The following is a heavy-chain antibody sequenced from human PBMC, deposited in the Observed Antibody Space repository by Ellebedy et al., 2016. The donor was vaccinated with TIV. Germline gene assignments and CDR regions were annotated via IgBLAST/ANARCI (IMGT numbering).Heavy chain of an antibody. D-gene: IGHD1/OR15-1a*01. CDR3: AREKLVGTMVGGLDF. Sequence: SETLSLTCAVSGGSISSSNWWSWVRQPPGKGLEWIGEIYHSGSTNYNPSLKSRVTISVDKSKNQFSLKLSSVTAADAAVYFCAREKLVGTMVGGLDFWGQGTQVSVSS. CDR2: IYHSGST. CDR1: GGSISSSNW. J-gene: IGHJ4*02. V-gene: IGHV4-4*02.